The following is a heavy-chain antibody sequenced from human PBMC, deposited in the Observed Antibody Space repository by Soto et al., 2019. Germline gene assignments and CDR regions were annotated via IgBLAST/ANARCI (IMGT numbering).Heavy chain of an antibody. J-gene: IGHJ3*02. CDR2: IYYSGST. CDR3: ARQRQQLANDAFDI. Sequence: QLQLQESGPGLVKPSETLSLTCTVSGGSISSSSYYWGWIRQPPGKGLEWIGSIYYSGSTYYNPSLKSRVTISVDTSKNQFSLKLSSVTAADTAVYYCARQRQQLANDAFDIWGQGTMVTVSS. CDR1: GGSISSSSYY. V-gene: IGHV4-39*01. D-gene: IGHD6-13*01.